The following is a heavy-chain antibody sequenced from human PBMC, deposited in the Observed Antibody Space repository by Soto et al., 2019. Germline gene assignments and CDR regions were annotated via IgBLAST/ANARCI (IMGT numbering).Heavy chain of an antibody. CDR1: GGSRRGYY. D-gene: IGHD6-13*01. CDR2: INHSGST. CDR3: ARATPYSRSLYNCFDP. Sequence: SESLCRTCAAVGGSRRGYYGSWIRQPPGKGLEWIGEINHSGSTNYNPSLKSRVTISVDTSKNQFSLKLSSVTAADTAVYYCARATPYSRSLYNCFDPWGQRTLVTVSS. J-gene: IGHJ5*02. V-gene: IGHV4-34*01.